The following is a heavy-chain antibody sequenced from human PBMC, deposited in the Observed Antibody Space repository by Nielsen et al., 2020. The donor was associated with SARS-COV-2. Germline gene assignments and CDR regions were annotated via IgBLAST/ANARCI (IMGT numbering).Heavy chain of an antibody. D-gene: IGHD1-26*01. J-gene: IGHJ4*02. CDR1: GFAFSSYA. V-gene: IGHV3-23*03. CDR2: IYSGANST. CDR3: ARAGRGSYNLDY. Sequence: GSLRLSCAASGFAFSSYAMTWVRQAPGKGLEWVSIIYSGANSTYYADSVKGRFTLSRENAKNSLYLQMNSLRAGDTAVYYCARAGRGSYNLDYWGQGTLVTVSS.